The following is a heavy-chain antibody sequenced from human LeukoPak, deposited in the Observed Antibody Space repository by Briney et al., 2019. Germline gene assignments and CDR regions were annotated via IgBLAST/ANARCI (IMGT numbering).Heavy chain of an antibody. CDR3: ARDLWNFYDDSGYNRDFDS. J-gene: IGHJ6*04. CDR1: TSR. V-gene: IGHV1-18*01. CDR2: IGTYGGDT. D-gene: IGHD3-22*01. Sequence: ASVKVSCKATSRISWVRQAPGQGLEWMGWIGTYGGDTYYAQKFQGRITVTTDTSTSTVYMELRNLRSDDTAVYYCARDLWNFYDDSGYNRDFDSWGKGTSVTVSS.